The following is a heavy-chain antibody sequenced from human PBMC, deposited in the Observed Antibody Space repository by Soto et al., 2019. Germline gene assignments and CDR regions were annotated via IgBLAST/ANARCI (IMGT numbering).Heavy chain of an antibody. V-gene: IGHV3-23*01. Sequence: PGGSRKLSSAAAGFTFSSYAMSWVRQAPGKGLEWVSAISGSGGSTYYTDSVKGRFTISRDNSKNTLYLQMNSLRAEDTAVYYCASGSSGYMYYFDYWGQGTLITVSS. J-gene: IGHJ4*02. CDR3: ASGSSGYMYYFDY. CDR2: ISGSGGST. D-gene: IGHD3-22*01. CDR1: GFTFSSYA.